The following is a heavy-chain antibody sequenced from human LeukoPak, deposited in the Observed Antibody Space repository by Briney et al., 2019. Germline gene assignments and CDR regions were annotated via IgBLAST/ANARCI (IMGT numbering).Heavy chain of an antibody. V-gene: IGHV3-7*01. CDR2: IKQDGSEK. D-gene: IGHD3-22*01. CDR3: ASRTYYYDSSGYQEIDY. Sequence: GGSLRLSCAASGYTFSTYGMSWVRQAPGKGLEWVANIKQDGSEKYYVDSVKGRFTISRDNAKNSLYLQMDSLRAEDTAVYYCASRTYYYDSSGYQEIDYWGQGTLVTVSS. J-gene: IGHJ4*02. CDR1: GYTFSTYG.